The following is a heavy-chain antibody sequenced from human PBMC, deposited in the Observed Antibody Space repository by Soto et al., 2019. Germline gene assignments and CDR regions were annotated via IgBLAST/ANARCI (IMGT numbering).Heavy chain of an antibody. J-gene: IGHJ4*02. Sequence: PSETLSLTCTVSGGSISSYYWSWIRQPPGKGLEWIGYIYYSGSTNYNPSLKSRVTISVDTSKNQFSLKLSSVTAADTAVYYCARGEEGYCSGGSCYTPPFDYWGQGTLVTVSS. CDR1: GGSISSYY. CDR3: ARGEEGYCSGGSCYTPPFDY. V-gene: IGHV4-59*01. CDR2: IYYSGST. D-gene: IGHD2-15*01.